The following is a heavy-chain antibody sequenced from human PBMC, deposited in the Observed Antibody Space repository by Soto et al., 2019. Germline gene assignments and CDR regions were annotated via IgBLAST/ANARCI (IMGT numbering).Heavy chain of an antibody. CDR2: ISYDGSNK. CDR3: AKDPRGYSGYVGRVY. D-gene: IGHD5-12*01. Sequence: PGGSLRLSCAASGFTFSSYGMHWVRQAPGKGLEWVAVISYDGSNKYCADSVKGRFTISRDNSKNTLYLQMNSLRAEDTAVYYCAKDPRGYSGYVGRVYWGQGTLVTVSS. J-gene: IGHJ4*02. V-gene: IGHV3-30*18. CDR1: GFTFSSYG.